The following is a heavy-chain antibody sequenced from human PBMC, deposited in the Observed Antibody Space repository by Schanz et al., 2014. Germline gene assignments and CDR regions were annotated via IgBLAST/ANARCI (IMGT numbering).Heavy chain of an antibody. Sequence: LQLQESGSGLMKPSQTLSLTCAVSGGSISSGGYSWNWIRQSPGKGLEWIGYIYYSGNTYYNPSLKSRVTISVARSKNQFSLRLASVTAADTAVYYCALREKPYGPFASWGQGALVTVSS. CDR3: ALREKPYGPFAS. J-gene: IGHJ4*02. D-gene: IGHD3-10*01. CDR1: GGSISSGGYS. CDR2: IYYSGNT. V-gene: IGHV4-30-2*06.